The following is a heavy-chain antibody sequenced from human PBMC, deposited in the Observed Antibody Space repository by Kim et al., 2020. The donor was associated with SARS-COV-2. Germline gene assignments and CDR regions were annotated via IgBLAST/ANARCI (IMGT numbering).Heavy chain of an antibody. CDR1: GFTFSSFW. Sequence: GGSLRLSCAASGFTFSSFWMHWVRQAPGTGLMWVSRINNVGSATIYADSVKGRFTISRDNAKSTLYLQMNSLRVEDTAVYYCVRGSGNFGYGMGVWGQGTTVTASS. CDR2: INNVGSAT. J-gene: IGHJ6*02. CDR3: VRGSGNFGYGMGV. D-gene: IGHD3-3*01. V-gene: IGHV3-74*01.